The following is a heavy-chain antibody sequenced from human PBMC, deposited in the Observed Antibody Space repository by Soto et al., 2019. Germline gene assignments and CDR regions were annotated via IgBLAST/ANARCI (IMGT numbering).Heavy chain of an antibody. V-gene: IGHV4-30-4*01. CDR2: IYYSGST. J-gene: IGHJ4*02. CDR3: ARVTTMVRRIDY. Sequence: SETLSLTCTVSGGSISSGDYYWRGIRQPPGKGLQWIGYIYYSGSTYYNPALKSRVTISVDTSKNQFSLKLSSVSAADPAVYYCARVTTMVRRIDYWGQGTPVTVSS. CDR1: GGSISSGDYY. D-gene: IGHD3-10*01.